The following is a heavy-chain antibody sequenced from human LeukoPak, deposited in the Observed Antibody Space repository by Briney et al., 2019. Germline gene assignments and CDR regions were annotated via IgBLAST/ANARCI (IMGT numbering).Heavy chain of an antibody. D-gene: IGHD1-7*01. CDR2: ICPGDSDT. V-gene: IGHV5-51*01. CDR1: GYRFTDYW. CDR3: ARGAAGTTPDYYYFGLDV. Sequence: KDGESLKISCKGSGYRFTDYWIGWVRQMPGKGLEWMGIICPGDSDTRYSPSFQGQVTISADKSINTAHLQWSSLKASDTAMYYCARGAAGTTPDYYYFGLDVRGQGTTVRVS. J-gene: IGHJ6*02.